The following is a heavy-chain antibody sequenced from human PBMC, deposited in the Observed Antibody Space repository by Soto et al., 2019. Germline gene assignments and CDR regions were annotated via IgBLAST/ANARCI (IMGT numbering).Heavy chain of an antibody. CDR1: GFTFSSYA. D-gene: IGHD3-10*01. J-gene: IGHJ4*02. CDR2: ISGSGGST. V-gene: IGHV3-23*01. Sequence: GGSLRLSCAASGFTFSSYAMSWVRQAPGKGLEWVSAISGSGGSTYYADSVKGRFTISRDNSKNTLYLQMNSLRAEDTAVYYCAKGRSGRLWFGELSKVDYWGQGTLVTVSS. CDR3: AKGRSGRLWFGELSKVDY.